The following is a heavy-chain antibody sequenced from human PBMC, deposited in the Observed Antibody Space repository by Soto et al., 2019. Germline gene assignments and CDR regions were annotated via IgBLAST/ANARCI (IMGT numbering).Heavy chain of an antibody. J-gene: IGHJ4*02. D-gene: IGHD3-10*01. CDR1: GFSFSSHA. V-gene: IGHV3-30*03. CDR2: ISYHGVNK. CDR3: ARGGWLQNPGSDY. Sequence: QVQLVESGGGVVQPGTSLRLSCAASGFSFSSHAMHWVRQAPGKGLEWVAVISYHGVNKYNADSVRGRFTISRDNSKNTVYLQLDRMGTDDTGVYHCARGGWLQNPGSDYWGQGILVTVSS.